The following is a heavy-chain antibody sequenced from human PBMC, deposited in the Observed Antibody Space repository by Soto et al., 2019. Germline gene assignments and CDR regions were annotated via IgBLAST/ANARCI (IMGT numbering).Heavy chain of an antibody. CDR3: ARWREYSSGWYPTTTSLGEYGMDV. V-gene: IGHV3-23*01. J-gene: IGHJ6*02. Sequence: PGGSLRLSCAASGFTFSSYAMSWVRQAPGKGLEWVSAISGSGGSTYYADSVKGRFTISRDNSKNTLYLQMNSLRSEDTAVYYCARWREYSSGWYPTTTSLGEYGMDVWGQGTTVTVSS. CDR2: ISGSGGST. CDR1: GFTFSSYA. D-gene: IGHD6-19*01.